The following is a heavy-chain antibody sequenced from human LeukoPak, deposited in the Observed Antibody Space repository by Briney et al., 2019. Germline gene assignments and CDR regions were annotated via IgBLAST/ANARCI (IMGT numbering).Heavy chain of an antibody. CDR1: GGFISSGGYS. CDR3: VRARFLAWLFDY. V-gene: IGHV4-30-2*01. J-gene: IGHJ4*02. D-gene: IGHD3-3*01. CDR2: IYHSGST. Sequence: PSQTLTLTCAVSGGFISSGGYSWRWIRQPPGKGLERIGYIYHSGSTYYNPSLKSRVSISVDRSKNQFSLKLSSVTAADTAVYYCVRARFLAWLFDYWGQGTLVTVSP.